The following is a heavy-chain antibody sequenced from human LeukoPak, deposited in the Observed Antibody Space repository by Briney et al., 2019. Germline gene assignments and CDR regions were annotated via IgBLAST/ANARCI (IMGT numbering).Heavy chain of an antibody. V-gene: IGHV5-51*01. CDR3: ARHFYSDSSAYYPFDY. D-gene: IGHD3-22*01. Sequence: GESLKISCKGSGYRYTDYWIGWVRQMPGKGLEWMGIICPGDSDTRYSPSFQGQVTISADKSISTAYLQWSSLEASDTAMYYCARHFYSDSSAYYPFDYWGQGTLVTVSS. CDR1: GYRYTDYW. J-gene: IGHJ4*02. CDR2: ICPGDSDT.